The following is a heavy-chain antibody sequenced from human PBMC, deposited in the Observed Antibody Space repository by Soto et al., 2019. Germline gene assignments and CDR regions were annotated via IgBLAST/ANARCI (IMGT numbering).Heavy chain of an antibody. CDR1: GFTFSNAW. CDR3: TTDSYSTMIVVGFGY. V-gene: IGHV3-15*07. D-gene: IGHD3-22*01. J-gene: IGHJ4*01. CDR2: IKRKTDGGTT. Sequence: GGSLRLSCAASGFTFSNAWINWVRQAPGKGLEWVGRIKRKTDGGTTDFAAPVKGRFAISRDDSKNMVYLQMNSLKTEDTGIYYFTTDSYSTMIVVGFGYWGHGTVVTVSS.